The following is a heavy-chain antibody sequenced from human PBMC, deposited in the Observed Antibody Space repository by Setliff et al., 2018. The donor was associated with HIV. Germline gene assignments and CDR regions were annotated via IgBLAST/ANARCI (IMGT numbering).Heavy chain of an antibody. V-gene: IGHV1-2*02. J-gene: IGHJ4*02. CDR3: ARGAFVVIPTARHDFDY. Sequence: ASVKVSCKTSGYTFTTYYIHWVRQAPGQRLEWMGWINPNSGGTNYAQKFQGRVTMTRDTSISTAYMDLRRLRSDDTAMYYCARGAFVVIPTARHDFDYWGQGTLVTVSS. CDR2: INPNSGGT. D-gene: IGHD2-2*01. CDR1: GYTFTTYY.